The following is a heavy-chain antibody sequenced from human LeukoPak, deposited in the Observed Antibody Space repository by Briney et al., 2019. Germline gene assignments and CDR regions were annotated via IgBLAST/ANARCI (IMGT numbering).Heavy chain of an antibody. V-gene: IGHV4-34*01. J-gene: IGHJ5*02. CDR2: INHSGST. Sequence: SETLSLTCAVYGGSFSGYYRSWIRQPPGKGLEWIGEINHSGSTNYNPSLKSRVTISVDTSKNQFSLKLSSVTAADTAVYYCARPEDSSSSAGRWFDPWGQGTLVTVSS. CDR3: ARPEDSSSSAGRWFDP. D-gene: IGHD6-6*01. CDR1: GGSFSGYY.